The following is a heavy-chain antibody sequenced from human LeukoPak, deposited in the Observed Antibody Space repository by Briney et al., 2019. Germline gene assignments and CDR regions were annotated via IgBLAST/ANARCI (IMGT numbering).Heavy chain of an antibody. CDR3: AREGVGYSLFDY. Sequence: ASVTVSCKASGYTFTSYYMHWVRQAPGQGLEWMGIINPSGCITSYAQKFQGRVTMTRDTSTSTVYMELNNLRSEDTAVYYCAREGVGYSLFDYWGQGTLVTVSS. V-gene: IGHV1-46*01. J-gene: IGHJ4*02. CDR2: INPSGCIT. CDR1: GYTFTSYY. D-gene: IGHD3-10*01.